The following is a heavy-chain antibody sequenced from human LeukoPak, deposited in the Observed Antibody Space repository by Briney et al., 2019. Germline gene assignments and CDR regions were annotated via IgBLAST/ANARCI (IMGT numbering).Heavy chain of an antibody. CDR3: ASTISCLL. D-gene: IGHD2-15*01. J-gene: IGHJ4*02. CDR1: GLTFSSHR. V-gene: IGHV3-74*01. Sequence: GGSLRLSGAASGLTFSSHRMHWVRQAPGKGLVWVSRINDDGSSTTYADSVKGRFTISRDNTKNMLYLEMKSLRVEDTAVYYCASTISCLLWGQGTLVTVSS. CDR2: INDDGSST.